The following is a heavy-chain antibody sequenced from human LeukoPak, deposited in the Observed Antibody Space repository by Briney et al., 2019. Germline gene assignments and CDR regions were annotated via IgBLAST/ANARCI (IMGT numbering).Heavy chain of an antibody. V-gene: IGHV3-21*01. CDR2: ISSSSSYI. CDR3: ARAGSEYYYDSKLGY. J-gene: IGHJ4*02. D-gene: IGHD3-22*01. CDR1: GFTFSSYS. Sequence: PGGSLRLSCAASGFTFSSYSMNWVRQAPGEGLEWVSSISSSSSYIYYADSVKGRFTISRDNAKNSLYLQMNSLRAEDTAVYYCARAGSEYYYDSKLGYWGQGTLVTVSS.